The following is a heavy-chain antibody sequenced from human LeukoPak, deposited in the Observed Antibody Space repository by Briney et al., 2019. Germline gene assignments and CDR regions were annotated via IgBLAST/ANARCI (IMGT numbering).Heavy chain of an antibody. CDR3: ARYSSGSCYDY. J-gene: IGHJ4*02. V-gene: IGHV3-64*01. CDR2: ISTDGGGT. CDR1: GFTFTTYA. D-gene: IGHD6-13*01. Sequence: PGGSLRLSCAASGFTFTTYAMHWVRQAPGRGLEYVSAISTDGGGTHYANSVKGRFTISRGNSKNTLYLQMGSLRVEDMAVYYCARYSSGSCYDYWGQGTLVTVSS.